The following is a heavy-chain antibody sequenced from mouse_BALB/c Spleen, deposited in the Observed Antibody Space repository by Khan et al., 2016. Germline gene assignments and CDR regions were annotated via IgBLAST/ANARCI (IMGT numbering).Heavy chain of an antibody. V-gene: IGHV1-80*01. D-gene: IGHD2-14*01. Sequence: QVQLQQSGAELVRPGSSVKISCKASGYAFSSYWMNWVKQRPGQGLEWLGQIYPGDGDTNYTGKFKGKATLTADTSSRTAYMQLSSLTSEDSAVYFCAYYRYYYAMDYWGQGTSVTVSS. CDR2: IYPGDGDT. J-gene: IGHJ4*01. CDR3: AYYRYYYAMDY. CDR1: GYAFSSYW.